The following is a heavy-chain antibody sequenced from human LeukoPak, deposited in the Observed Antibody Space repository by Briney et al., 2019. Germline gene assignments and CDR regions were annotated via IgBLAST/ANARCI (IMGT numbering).Heavy chain of an antibody. D-gene: IGHD3-22*01. Sequence: GGSLRLSCAASGFTFSSYEMNWVRQAPGKGLEWVSYISSSGTAIYYADSLQGRFTISRDNAKNSLYLQMNSLRAEDTAVYYCASGRNTYCDSSGKEFDFWGQGTLVTVSS. CDR2: ISSSGTAI. J-gene: IGHJ4*02. V-gene: IGHV3-48*03. CDR3: ASGRNTYCDSSGKEFDF. CDR1: GFTFSSYE.